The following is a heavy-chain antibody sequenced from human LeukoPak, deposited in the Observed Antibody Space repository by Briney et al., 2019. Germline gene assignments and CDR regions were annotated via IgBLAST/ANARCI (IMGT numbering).Heavy chain of an antibody. V-gene: IGHV4-31*03. D-gene: IGHD6-19*01. CDR3: ARDVVSDSSLDY. CDR2: IYYSGST. J-gene: IGHJ4*02. CDR1: GASISSGGYY. Sequence: SQTLSLTCTVSGASISSGGYYWSWIRQHPGKGLEWIGHIYYSGSTYYNPSLKSRVTISVDTYKNQFSLKLSSVTVADTAMYYCARDVVSDSSLDYWGQGTLVTVSS.